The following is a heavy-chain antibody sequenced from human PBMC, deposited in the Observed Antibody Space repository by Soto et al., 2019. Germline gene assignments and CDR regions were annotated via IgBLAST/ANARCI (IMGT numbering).Heavy chain of an antibody. CDR2: ISSSSSYI. Sequence: GGSLRLSCAASGFTFSSFSMNWVRQAPGKGLEWVSSISSSSSYIYYADSVKGRFTISTVNAKNSLYLQMNSLRAEDAAVYYCARDRYYGSGSSDYWGQGTLVTVSS. CDR3: ARDRYYGSGSSDY. CDR1: GFTFSSFS. D-gene: IGHD3-10*01. V-gene: IGHV3-21*01. J-gene: IGHJ4*02.